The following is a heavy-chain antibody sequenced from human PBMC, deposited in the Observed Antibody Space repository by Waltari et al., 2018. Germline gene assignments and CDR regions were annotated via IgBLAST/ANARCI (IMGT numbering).Heavy chain of an antibody. CDR2: LRSDETKG. Sequence: QVQMVESGGGVVQPGGSLRLSCKTYGLRFNRDEGVDWVRQAPGRGLGGVAFLRSDETKGSYADSVRGRFTISRDSSKNTGYLQMDSLRPEDTAVYYCAKGYNYCFDFWGQGTLVTVSS. CDR1: GLRFNRDEG. CDR3: AKGYNYCFDF. J-gene: IGHJ4*02. V-gene: IGHV3-30*02. D-gene: IGHD5-12*01.